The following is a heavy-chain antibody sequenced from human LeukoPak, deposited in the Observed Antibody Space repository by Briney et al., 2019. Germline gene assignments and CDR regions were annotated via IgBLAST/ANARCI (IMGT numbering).Heavy chain of an antibody. Sequence: PGGSLRLSCAASRFTVSSNYMIWLPQAPGKGLEWVSVIYSGGSTYYADSVKGRFTISRDNSKNTLYLQMNSLRAEDTAVYYCARSPEGCSGGSCYNPPDYWRQGTLVNVSS. D-gene: IGHD2-15*01. J-gene: IGHJ4*02. V-gene: IGHV3-66*01. CDR3: ARSPEGCSGGSCYNPPDY. CDR2: IYSGGST. CDR1: RFTVSSNY.